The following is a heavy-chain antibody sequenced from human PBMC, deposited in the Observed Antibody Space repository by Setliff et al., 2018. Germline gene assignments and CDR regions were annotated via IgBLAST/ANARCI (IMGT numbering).Heavy chain of an antibody. CDR3: ARGTDYHGSGSYWAKDV. V-gene: IGHV1-2*02. J-gene: IGHJ6*04. CDR1: GYAFTGHY. CDR2: INPRTGVT. Sequence: ASVKVSCMASGYAFTGHYIHWVRQAPGQGLEWMGWINPRTGVTNYARKFQGRVTMTRDTSITTVYMDLSRLKSDDTAVYYCARGTDYHGSGSYWAKDVWGKGTTVTVSS. D-gene: IGHD3-10*01.